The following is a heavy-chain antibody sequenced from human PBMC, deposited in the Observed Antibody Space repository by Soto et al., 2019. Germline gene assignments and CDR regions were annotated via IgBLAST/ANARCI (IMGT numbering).Heavy chain of an antibody. CDR2: VYSTGGT. CDR1: GDSSGRFY. J-gene: IGHJ6*02. CDR3: ARDLSGTGLDI. Sequence: PSETLSLTCNVSGDSSGRFYWSWIRQSAEKGLEWIGRVYSTGGTAYNPALKGRVTISLDRSNNHVSLEMNSVTAADTAVYFCARDLSGTGLDIWGRGTRVTVSS. D-gene: IGHD1-26*01. V-gene: IGHV4-4*07.